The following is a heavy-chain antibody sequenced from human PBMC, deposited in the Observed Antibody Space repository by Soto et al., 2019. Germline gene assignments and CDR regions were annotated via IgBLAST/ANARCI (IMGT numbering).Heavy chain of an antibody. CDR1: GGSISSSSYY. Sequence: QLQLQESGPGLVKPSETLSLTCTVSGGSISSSSYYWGWIRQPPGMGVEWIGSFYYSGNTYYNPSLKSRVTITEDTSKNQFSLKLSSVTAADTAVYYCASGLESAAGYYGMDVWGQGTTVTVSS. CDR2: FYYSGNT. D-gene: IGHD6-13*01. J-gene: IGHJ6*02. CDR3: ASGLESAAGYYGMDV. V-gene: IGHV4-39*01.